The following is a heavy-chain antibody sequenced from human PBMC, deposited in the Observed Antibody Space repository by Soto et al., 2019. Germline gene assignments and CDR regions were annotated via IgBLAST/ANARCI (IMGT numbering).Heavy chain of an antibody. CDR1: GFTLSKVW. J-gene: IGHJ4*02. CDR2: IKSRTDGGTT. V-gene: IGHV3-15*01. D-gene: IGHD3-16*02. CDR3: TKDPTSCVMEYDYIWGSYRISDY. Sequence: GGSLRLSCAASGFTLSKVWVRGVRQAPGKGLEWVGRIKSRTDGGTTDYAAPGKGRFTMARDYSKSTLYLPMHSLKTEDTAVYYCTKDPTSCVMEYDYIWGSYRISDYWGQGT.